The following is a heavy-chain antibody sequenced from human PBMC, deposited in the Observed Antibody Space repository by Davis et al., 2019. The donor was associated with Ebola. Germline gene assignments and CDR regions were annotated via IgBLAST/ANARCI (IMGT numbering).Heavy chain of an antibody. V-gene: IGHV3-30-3*01. Sequence: GESLKISCAASGFTFSSYAMHWVRQAPGKGLEWVAVISYDGSNKYYADSVKGRFTISRDNSKNTLYLQMNSLRAEDTAVYYCAKAPLRFLEWLQIWGQGTLVTVSS. D-gene: IGHD3-3*01. CDR2: ISYDGSNK. CDR3: AKAPLRFLEWLQI. J-gene: IGHJ4*02. CDR1: GFTFSSYA.